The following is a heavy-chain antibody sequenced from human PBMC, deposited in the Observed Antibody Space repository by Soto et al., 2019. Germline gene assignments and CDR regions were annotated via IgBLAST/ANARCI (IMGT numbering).Heavy chain of an antibody. J-gene: IGHJ4*02. D-gene: IGHD3-3*01. CDR1: GYTFRNYG. CDR3: ARDLVSGSDFWRAYNGGYFDY. Sequence: QVQLVQSGAEVKRPGASVKDSCKASGYTFRNYGITWVRQAPGQGLEWMAWISPYNGNTNYAQDLQGRVTMTTDTSTSTAYMELRSLTSEDTAMYYCARDLVSGSDFWRAYNGGYFDYWGQGTLVTVSS. CDR2: ISPYNGNT. V-gene: IGHV1-18*01.